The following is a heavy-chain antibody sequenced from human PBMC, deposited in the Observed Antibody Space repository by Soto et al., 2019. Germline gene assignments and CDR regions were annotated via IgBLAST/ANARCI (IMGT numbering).Heavy chain of an antibody. CDR2: ISGSGVST. J-gene: IGHJ4*02. CDR3: AKDMEMTGSCTNGLCWTLDY. D-gene: IGHD2-8*01. CDR1: GFTVSSNY. V-gene: IGHV3-23*04. Sequence: EVQLVESGGGLIQPGGSLRLSCAASGFTVSSNYMSWVRQAPGKGLEWVSVISGSGVSTYYADSVKGRFTISRDKSKNTLYLQMNSLRAEDTAVYFCAKDMEMTGSCTNGLCWTLDYWGPGTLVTVSS.